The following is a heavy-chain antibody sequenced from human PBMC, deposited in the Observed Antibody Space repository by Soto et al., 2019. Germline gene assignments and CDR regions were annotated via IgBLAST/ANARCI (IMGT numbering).Heavy chain of an antibody. CDR3: ARDVYSSGWYDLDL. Sequence: QVQLVESGGGVVQPGTSLRLSCAAFGLTFDSYAMHWVRQAPGKGLEWVAVIWYDGSHKYYEDSVKGRFTISRDNSKNTLYLQMNSLRAEDTAVYYCARDVYSSGWYDLDLWGQGTLVTVSS. CDR1: GLTFDSYA. J-gene: IGHJ5*02. V-gene: IGHV3-33*01. CDR2: IWYDGSHK. D-gene: IGHD6-19*01.